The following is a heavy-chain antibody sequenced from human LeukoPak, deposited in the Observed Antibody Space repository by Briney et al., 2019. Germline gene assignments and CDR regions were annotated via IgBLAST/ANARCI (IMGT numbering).Heavy chain of an antibody. CDR2: IDWDGDK. J-gene: IGHJ4*02. V-gene: IGHV2-70*11. CDR3: ARKGSAWNYFDY. D-gene: IGHD6-19*01. CDR1: GFSHSTSGMC. Sequence: SGPTLVNPXQTLTLTCTFSGFSHSTSGMCVSWIRQPPVKALEWLARIDWDGDKWYSTSLKTRLTISKDTSKNQVVLTMTNTDPVDTATYYCARKGSAWNYFDYWGQGALVTVSS.